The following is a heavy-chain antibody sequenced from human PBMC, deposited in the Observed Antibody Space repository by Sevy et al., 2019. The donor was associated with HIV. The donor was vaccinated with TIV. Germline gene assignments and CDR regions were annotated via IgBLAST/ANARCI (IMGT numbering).Heavy chain of an antibody. CDR1: GGSISSGGYY. J-gene: IGHJ3*02. D-gene: IGHD3-10*01. Sequence: SETLSLTCTVSGGSISSGGYYWSWIRQHPGKGLEWIGYIYYSGSTYYNPSLKSRVTISVDTSKNQFSLKLSSVTAARTNTTPPSRGGVTLVEETYKNKFSLNLGLLTAADTAVYYCARADTIFGVVTPDAFDIWGQGTMVTVSS. CDR3: SRGGVTLVEETYKNKFSLNLGLLTAADTAVYYCARADTIFGVVTPDAFDI. V-gene: IGHV4-31*03. CDR2: IYYSGST.